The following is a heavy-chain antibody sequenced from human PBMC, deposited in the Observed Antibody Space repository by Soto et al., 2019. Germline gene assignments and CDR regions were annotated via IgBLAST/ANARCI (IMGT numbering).Heavy chain of an antibody. CDR3: AASYDILTGYPGGYYFDY. Sequence: SVKVSCKASGFTFTSSAVQWVRQARGQRLEWIGWIVVGSGNTNYAQKFQERVTITRDMSTSTAYMELSSLGSEDTAVYYCAASYDILTGYPGGYYFDYWGQGTLVTVSS. V-gene: IGHV1-58*01. CDR1: GFTFTSSA. J-gene: IGHJ4*02. D-gene: IGHD3-9*01. CDR2: IVVGSGNT.